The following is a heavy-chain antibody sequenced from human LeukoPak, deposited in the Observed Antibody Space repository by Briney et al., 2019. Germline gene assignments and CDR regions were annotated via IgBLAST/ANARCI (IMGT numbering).Heavy chain of an antibody. D-gene: IGHD4-17*01. CDR1: GGSFSGYY. J-gene: IGHJ4*02. CDR3: ARGTTATTIDY. CDR2: INHSGST. Sequence: SETLSLTCAVYGGSFSGYYWSWIRQPPGKGLEWIGEINHSGSTNYNPSLKSRVTISVDTSKNQFSLKLGSVTAADTAVYYCARGTTATTIDYWGQGTLVTVSS. V-gene: IGHV4-34*01.